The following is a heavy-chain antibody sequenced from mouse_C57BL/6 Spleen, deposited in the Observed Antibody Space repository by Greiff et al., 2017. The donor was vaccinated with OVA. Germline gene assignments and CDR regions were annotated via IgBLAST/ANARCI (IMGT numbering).Heavy chain of an antibody. Sequence: QVQLQQPGAELVKPGASVKLSCKASGYTFTSYWMQWVKQRPGQGLEWIGEFDPSDSYTNYNQKFKGKATLTVDTSSSTAYMQLSSLTSEDSAVYYCAPYYYGSSSFNWGQGTLVTVSA. V-gene: IGHV1-50*01. D-gene: IGHD1-1*01. CDR1: GYTFTSYW. J-gene: IGHJ3*01. CDR3: APYYYGSSSFN. CDR2: FDPSDSYT.